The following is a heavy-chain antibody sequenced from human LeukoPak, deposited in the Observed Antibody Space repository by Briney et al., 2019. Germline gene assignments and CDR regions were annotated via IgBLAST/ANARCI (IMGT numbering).Heavy chain of an antibody. V-gene: IGHV3-21*01. CDR3: ARDERAAAATGTNLNY. Sequence: GGSLRLSCAASGFTFSSYCMHWVRQAPGKGLEWVSSISSSSNYIYYADSVKGRFTISRDNAKNSLYLQMNSLRAEDAAVYYCARDERAAAATGTNLNYWGQGTLVTVSS. J-gene: IGHJ4*02. D-gene: IGHD6-13*01. CDR1: GFTFSSYC. CDR2: ISSSSNYI.